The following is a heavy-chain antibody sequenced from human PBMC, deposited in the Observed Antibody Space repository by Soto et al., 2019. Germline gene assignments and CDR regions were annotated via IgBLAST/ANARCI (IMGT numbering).Heavy chain of an antibody. CDR3: ARLFDY. V-gene: IGHV4-39*01. J-gene: IGHJ4*02. CDR1: GGSISITGNY. CDR2: IYYGGST. Sequence: SETLSLTCTVSGGSISITGNYWGWIRLPPGKGLEWIGSIYYGGSTYYNPSLKSRVTISEDTSKNQFSLKLSSVTAADTAVYYCARLFDYWGQGTLVTVSS.